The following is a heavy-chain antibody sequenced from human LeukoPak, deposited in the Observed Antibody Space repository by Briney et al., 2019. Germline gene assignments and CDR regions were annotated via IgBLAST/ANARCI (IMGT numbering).Heavy chain of an antibody. J-gene: IGHJ3*02. CDR1: GGSISSSSYY. V-gene: IGHV4-61*01. CDR3: ARESIAAAAYAFDI. D-gene: IGHD6-13*01. Sequence: SETLSLTCTVSGGSISSSSYYWSWIRQPPGKGLEWIGYIYYSGSTNYNPSLKSRVTISVDTSKNQFSLKLSSVTAADTAVYYCARESIAAAAYAFDIWGQGTMVTVSS. CDR2: IYYSGST.